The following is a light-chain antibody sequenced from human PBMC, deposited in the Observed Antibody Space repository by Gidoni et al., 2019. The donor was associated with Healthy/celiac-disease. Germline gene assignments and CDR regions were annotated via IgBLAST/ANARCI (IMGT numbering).Light chain of an antibody. V-gene: IGKV3-15*01. J-gene: IGKJ4*01. CDR3: QQYNNWPPS. Sequence: EIVMTQSPATLSVSPGESATLSCRASQSVSSNLAWYQQKPGQAPRLLIYGASTRATGIPARFSGSGSGTEFTLTISSLQSEDFAVYYCQQYNNWPPSFXGXTKVEIK. CDR1: QSVSSN. CDR2: GAS.